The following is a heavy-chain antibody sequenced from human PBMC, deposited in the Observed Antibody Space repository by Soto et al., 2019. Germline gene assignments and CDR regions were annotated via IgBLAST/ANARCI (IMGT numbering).Heavy chain of an antibody. CDR3: ARVSGYSGYDPLDAFDI. J-gene: IGHJ3*02. CDR1: GGTFSSYA. CDR2: IIPIFGTA. V-gene: IGHV1-69*01. Sequence: SVKVSRKASGGTFSSYAISWVRQAPGQGLEWMGGIIPIFGTANYAQKFQGRVTITADESTSTAYMELSSLRSEDTAVYYCARVSGYSGYDPLDAFDIWGQGTMVTVSS. D-gene: IGHD5-12*01.